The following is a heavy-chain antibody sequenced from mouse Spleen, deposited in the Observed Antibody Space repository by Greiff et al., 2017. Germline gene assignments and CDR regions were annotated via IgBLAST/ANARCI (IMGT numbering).Heavy chain of an antibody. Sequence: EVQLQQSGAELVKPGASVKLSCKASGFNIKDYYMHWVKQRPEQGLEWIGRIDPEDGDTEYAPKFQGKATMTADTSSNTAYLQLSSLTSEDTAVYYCTTHGYDGMDYWGQGTSVTVSS. CDR2: IDPEDGDT. CDR3: TTHGYDGMDY. J-gene: IGHJ4*01. D-gene: IGHD2-2*01. CDR1: GFNIKDYY. V-gene: IGHV14-1*01.